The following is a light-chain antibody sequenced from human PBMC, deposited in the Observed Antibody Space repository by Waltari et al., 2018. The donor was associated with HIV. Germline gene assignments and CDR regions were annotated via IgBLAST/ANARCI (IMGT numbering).Light chain of an antibody. CDR1: SGSIGRNY. CDR3: QSYDSNTRI. V-gene: IGLV6-57*01. CDR2: EDD. Sequence: FMLTQPRSVSESPGKTVTISCTRSSGSIGRNYVHRYQQRPGSSPTTVIYEDDQRPSGVPGRFSGSIDRSSNSASLTISGLMTEDEADYYCQSYDSNTRIFGTGTKVTVL. J-gene: IGLJ1*01.